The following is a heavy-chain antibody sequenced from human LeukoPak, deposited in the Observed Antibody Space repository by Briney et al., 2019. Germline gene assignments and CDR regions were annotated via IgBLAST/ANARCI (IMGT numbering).Heavy chain of an antibody. CDR1: GFTFSSYA. CDR3: ARGTHYYGSGSYYNEPLDY. CDR2: ISSDGGST. V-gene: IGHV3-64*01. Sequence: GGSLRLSCADSGFTFSSYAMHWVRQAPGKGLEYVSAISSDGGSTYYANSVKGRFTISRDNSKNTLYLQMGSLGAEDMAVYYCARGTHYYGSGSYYNEPLDYWGQGTLVTVSS. D-gene: IGHD3-10*01. J-gene: IGHJ4*02.